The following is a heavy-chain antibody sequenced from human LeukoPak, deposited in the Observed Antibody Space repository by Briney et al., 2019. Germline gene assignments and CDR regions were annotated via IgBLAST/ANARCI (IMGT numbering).Heavy chain of an antibody. CDR1: GYTFSSYS. D-gene: IGHD2-15*01. Sequence: ASVKVSCKASGYTFSSYSISWVRQAPGQGLEWMGWISAYNGNTIYAQKVKGRVTMTTDASTSTAYMELRSLKSDDTAVYYCARASYCSDGSCYSDYWGQGTLVTVSS. CDR3: ARASYCSDGSCYSDY. V-gene: IGHV1-18*01. J-gene: IGHJ4*02. CDR2: ISAYNGNT.